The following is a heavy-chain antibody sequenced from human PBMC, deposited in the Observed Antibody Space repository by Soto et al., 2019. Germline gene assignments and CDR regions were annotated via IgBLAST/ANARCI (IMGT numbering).Heavy chain of an antibody. CDR3: ARDTEALGPRANDALDI. Sequence: ASVKVSCKATGYTFSAYTMNWVRQAPGQSLEWMGWINAGSGNTKYSQNFQGRVSITRDTSASTVYMELTGLTSEDTAVYYCARDTEALGPRANDALDIWGQGTMVTVSS. CDR1: GYTFSAYT. J-gene: IGHJ3*02. CDR2: INAGSGNT. V-gene: IGHV1-3*01. D-gene: IGHD3-3*02.